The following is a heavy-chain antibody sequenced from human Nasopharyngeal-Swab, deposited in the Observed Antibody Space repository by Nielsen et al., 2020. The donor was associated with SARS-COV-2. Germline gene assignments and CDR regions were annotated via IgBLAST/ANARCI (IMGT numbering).Heavy chain of an antibody. D-gene: IGHD3-22*01. V-gene: IGHV1-24*01. CDR2: FDPEDGET. CDR1: GYTLTELS. Sequence: ASVKVSCKVSGYTLTELSMHWVRQAPGKGLEWMGGFDPEDGETIYAQKFQGRVTMTEDTSTDTAYMELSSLRSGDTAVYYCATGHLPLAYYDSSAHGWYWGQGTLVTVSS. CDR3: ATGHLPLAYYDSSAHGWY. J-gene: IGHJ4*02.